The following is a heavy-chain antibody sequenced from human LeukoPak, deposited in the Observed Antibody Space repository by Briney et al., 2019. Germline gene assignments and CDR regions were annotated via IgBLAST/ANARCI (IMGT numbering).Heavy chain of an antibody. CDR3: ARNEGEYYYYYMDV. D-gene: IGHD3-16*01. CDR1: GGTFSSYA. CDR2: IIPIFGTA. V-gene: IGHV1-69*05. J-gene: IGHJ6*03. Sequence: SVTVSCKASGGTFSSYAISWVRQAPGQGLEWMGGIIPIFGTANYAQKFQGRVTITTDGSTSTAYMELSSLRSEDTAVYYCARNEGEYYYYYMDVWGKGTTVTVSS.